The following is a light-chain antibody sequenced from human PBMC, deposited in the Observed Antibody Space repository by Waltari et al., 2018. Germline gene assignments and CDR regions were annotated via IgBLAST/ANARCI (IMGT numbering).Light chain of an antibody. J-gene: IGKJ2*01. CDR1: QTIGSY. V-gene: IGKV1-39*01. CDR2: GAS. Sequence: IQMTQSPSSLSASVGDRVTITCRASQTIGSYLNWYQQKPGRAPKVLIYGASSLQSGVPSRFSGSGSGTDFTLTISRLQPEDSGTYYCQQTYSMFPYTFGQGTKLVI. CDR3: QQTYSMFPYT.